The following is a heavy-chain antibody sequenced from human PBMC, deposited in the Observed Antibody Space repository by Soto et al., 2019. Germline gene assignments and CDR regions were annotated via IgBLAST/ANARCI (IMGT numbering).Heavy chain of an antibody. D-gene: IGHD6-6*01. V-gene: IGHV3-23*01. CDR3: ASSPYSSSSRAHRRYYYYGMDV. CDR2: ITSNGDST. Sequence: GGSLRLSCAAFGFDFNKYAMTWVRQAPGKGLQWVSSITSNGDSTYYADSVKGRFTTSRDNSKNTLYLQMNSLRSDDTAVYYCASSPYSSSSRAHRRYYYYGMDVWGQGTTVTVSS. CDR1: GFDFNKYA. J-gene: IGHJ6*02.